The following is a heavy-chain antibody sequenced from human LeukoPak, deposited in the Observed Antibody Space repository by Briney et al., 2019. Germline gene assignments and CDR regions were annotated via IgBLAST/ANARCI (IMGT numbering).Heavy chain of an antibody. J-gene: IGHJ4*02. CDR1: GSTFSSYA. Sequence: GGSLRLSCAASGSTFSSYAMSWVRQAPGKGLEWVSAISGSGGSTYYADSVKGRFTISRDNPKNTLYLQMNSLRAEDTAVYYCAKGLNGDYYNFDYWGQGTLVTVSS. CDR3: AKGLNGDYYNFDY. V-gene: IGHV3-23*01. CDR2: ISGSGGST. D-gene: IGHD4-17*01.